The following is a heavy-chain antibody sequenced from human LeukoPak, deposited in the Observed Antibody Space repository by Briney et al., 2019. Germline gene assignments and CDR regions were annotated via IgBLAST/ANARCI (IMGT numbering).Heavy chain of an antibody. CDR2: IIPIFGTA. D-gene: IGHD2-2*01. Sequence: SVKVSCKASGGTFTSYAISWVRQAPGQGLEWMGGIIPIFGTANYAQKFQGRVTITADESTSTAYMELSSLRSEDTAVYYCARDNPYCSSTSCWNWFDPWGQGTLVTVSS. V-gene: IGHV1-69*13. CDR1: GGTFTSYA. J-gene: IGHJ5*02. CDR3: ARDNPYCSSTSCWNWFDP.